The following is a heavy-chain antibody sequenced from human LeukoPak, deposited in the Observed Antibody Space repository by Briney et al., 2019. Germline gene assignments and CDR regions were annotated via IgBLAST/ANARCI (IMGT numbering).Heavy chain of an antibody. CDR3: ARVQGDAYNEYYDYYGMDV. Sequence: GSLRLSCAASGFTFSSYCMSWFRQAPGKGLGWVANIKQDGVEKYYLDSGKGRFTIYSDNAKNSLYPQMNRMSAQDTAVYYCARVQGDAYNEYYDYYGMDVWGQGTTVTVSS. J-gene: IGHJ6*02. V-gene: IGHV3-7*01. CDR1: GFTFSSYC. CDR2: IKQDGVEK. D-gene: IGHD5-24*01.